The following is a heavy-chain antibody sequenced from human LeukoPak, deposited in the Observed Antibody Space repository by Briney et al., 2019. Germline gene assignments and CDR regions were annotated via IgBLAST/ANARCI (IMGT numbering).Heavy chain of an antibody. CDR2: ISGSGGST. Sequence: PGGSLRLSCAASGFTFSSYAMSWVRQAPGKGLEWVSAISGSGGSTYYADSVKGRFTISRDNSINTVYLQMNSLRAEDTAVYYCARDSNSHYYFDYWGQGTLVTVSS. CDR1: GFTFSSYA. V-gene: IGHV3-23*01. D-gene: IGHD2-2*01. CDR3: ARDSNSHYYFDY. J-gene: IGHJ4*02.